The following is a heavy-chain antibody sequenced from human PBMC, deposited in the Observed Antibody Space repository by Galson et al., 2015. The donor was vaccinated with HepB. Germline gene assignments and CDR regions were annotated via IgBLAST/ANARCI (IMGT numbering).Heavy chain of an antibody. V-gene: IGHV3-30-3*01. J-gene: IGHJ4*02. CDR3: ASVKRGGSWYHFAS. CDR2: ISYDGSNK. CDR1: GFTFSSYA. Sequence: SLRLSCAASGFTFSSYAMHWVRQAPGKGLEWVAVISYDGSNKYYADSVKGRFTISRDNSKNTLYLQMNSLRAEDTAVYYCASVKRGGSWYHFASWAQGTLVTVSP. D-gene: IGHD6-13*01.